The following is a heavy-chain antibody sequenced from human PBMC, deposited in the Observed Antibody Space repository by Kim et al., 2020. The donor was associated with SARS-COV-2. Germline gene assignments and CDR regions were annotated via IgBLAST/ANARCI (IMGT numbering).Heavy chain of an antibody. CDR3: ARDGGGSVSTVGPMYYFDY. J-gene: IGHJ4*02. V-gene: IGHV1-18*04. CDR1: GYTFTSYG. Sequence: ASVKVSCKASGYTFTSYGISWVRQAPGQGLEWMGWISAYNGNTNYAQKLQGRVTMTTDTSTSTAYMELRSLRSDDTAVYYCARDGGGSVSTVGPMYYFDYWGQGTLVTVSS. CDR2: ISAYNGNT. D-gene: IGHD1-26*01.